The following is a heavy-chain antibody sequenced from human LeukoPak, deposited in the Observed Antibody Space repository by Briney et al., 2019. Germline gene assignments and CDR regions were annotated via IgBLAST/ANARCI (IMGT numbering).Heavy chain of an antibody. CDR1: GFTFSSYS. Sequence: PGRSLRLSCAASGFTFSSYSMNWVRQAPGKGLEWVSAISGSGGITSYADSVKGRFTISRDNSKNTLYLQMNSLRAEDTAVYYCARDLQYQLLIGEIDYWGQGTLVTVSS. CDR3: ARDLQYQLLIGEIDY. V-gene: IGHV3-23*01. CDR2: ISGSGGIT. J-gene: IGHJ4*02. D-gene: IGHD2-2*01.